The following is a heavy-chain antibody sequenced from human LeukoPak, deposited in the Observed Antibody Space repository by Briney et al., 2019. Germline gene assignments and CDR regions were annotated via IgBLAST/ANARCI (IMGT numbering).Heavy chain of an antibody. CDR2: IHQDGRDK. Sequence: RRSRRLSSLASGSSVSNYWMSWDRQADGKGLEWVANIHQDGRDKKYMDSVMGRFTNYKVHAKNSVYLQMNGRRPEDTAIYYCAWCGVTHGLVVWGQGSTVGVSS. D-gene: IGHD3-10*01. CDR3: AWCGVTHGLVV. CDR1: GSSVSNYW. V-gene: IGHV3-7*01. J-gene: IGHJ6*02.